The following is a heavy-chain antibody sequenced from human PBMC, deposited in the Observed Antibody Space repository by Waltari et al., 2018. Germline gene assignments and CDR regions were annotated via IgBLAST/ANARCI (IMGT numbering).Heavy chain of an antibody. Sequence: QVQLVQSGAEGKKPGSSVKVSCKASGGTVSSYAISWVQQAPGQGLEWMGGIIPIFGTANYAQKFQGRVTITADESTSTAYMELSSLRSEDTAVYYCARGKARLGRIDYWGQGTLVTVSS. D-gene: IGHD6-13*01. J-gene: IGHJ4*02. CDR3: ARGKARLGRIDY. CDR1: GGTVSSYA. CDR2: IIPIFGTA. V-gene: IGHV1-69*01.